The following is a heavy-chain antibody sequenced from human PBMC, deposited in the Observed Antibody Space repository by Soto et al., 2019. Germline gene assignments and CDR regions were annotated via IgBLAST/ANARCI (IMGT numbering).Heavy chain of an antibody. Sequence: SETLSLTCTVSGGSISSYFWSWIRQPAGKGLEWIGRIYASGSTNYNPSLKSRVTMSVDTSKSQFSLKLSSVTAADTAVYYCARCPSGYSSSWYYFDYWGQGALVTVSS. CDR3: ARCPSGYSSSWYYFDY. D-gene: IGHD6-13*01. CDR2: IYASGST. V-gene: IGHV4-4*07. CDR1: GGSISSYF. J-gene: IGHJ4*02.